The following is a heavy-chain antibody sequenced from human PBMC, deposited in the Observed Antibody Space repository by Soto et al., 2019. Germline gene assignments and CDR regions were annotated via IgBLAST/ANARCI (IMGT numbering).Heavy chain of an antibody. J-gene: IGHJ4*02. CDR3: AHKSPYSGYDALFHY. Sequence: QITLKESGPTLVRPTQTLTLTCTFSGFSFSTDGVGVGWIRQPPGKALEWLALICWDDDQRYSPSLKSRLTITTDTSKNQVVLTMTNMDPVATATYYCAHKSPYSGYDALFHYWGQGTLVTVSS. D-gene: IGHD5-12*01. CDR2: ICWDDDQ. V-gene: IGHV2-5*02. CDR1: GFSFSTDGVG.